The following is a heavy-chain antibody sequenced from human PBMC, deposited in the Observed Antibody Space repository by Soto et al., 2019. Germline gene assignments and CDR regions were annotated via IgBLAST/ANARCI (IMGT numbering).Heavy chain of an antibody. CDR3: ARAIFGVVLARYSMDV. Sequence: SETLSLTCTVSGASISGYYWSWIRKSAGKGPEWIGRIYATGTTDYNPSLKSRVMMSVDTSKKQFSLQLSSVTPADTAVYFCARAIFGVVLARYSMDVWGQGTTVTVSS. J-gene: IGHJ6*02. D-gene: IGHD3-3*01. CDR2: IYATGTT. CDR1: GASISGYY. V-gene: IGHV4-4*07.